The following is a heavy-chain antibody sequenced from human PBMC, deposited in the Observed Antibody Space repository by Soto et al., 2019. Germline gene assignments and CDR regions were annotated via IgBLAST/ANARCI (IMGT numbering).Heavy chain of an antibody. CDR2: IYYSGST. D-gene: IGHD6-19*01. J-gene: IGHJ4*02. CDR1: GGSISSYY. V-gene: IGHV4-59*01. CDR3: ARGEGEWLGPNYYFDY. Sequence: TSETLSLTCTVSGGSISSYYWSWIRQPPGKGLEWIGYIYYSGSTNYNPSLKSRVTISVDTSKNQFSLKLSSVTAADTAVYYCARGEGEWLGPNYYFDYWGQGTLVTVSS.